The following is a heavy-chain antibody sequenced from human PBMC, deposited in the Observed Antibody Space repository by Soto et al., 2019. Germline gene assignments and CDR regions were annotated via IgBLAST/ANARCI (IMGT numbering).Heavy chain of an antibody. J-gene: IGHJ4*02. V-gene: IGHV4-61*01. CDR2: IYYSGST. CDR3: ARGRWLQLDY. CDR1: GGSVSSGSYY. D-gene: IGHD5-12*01. Sequence: SETLSLTCTVSGGSVSSGSYYWSWIRQPPGKGLEWIGYIYYSGSTNYNPSLKSRVTISVDTSKNQFSLKLSSVTAADAAVYYCARGRWLQLDYWGQGTLVTVSS.